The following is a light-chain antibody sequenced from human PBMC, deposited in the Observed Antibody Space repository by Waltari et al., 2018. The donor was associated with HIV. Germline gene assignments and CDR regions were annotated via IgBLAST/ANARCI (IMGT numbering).Light chain of an antibody. Sequence: NFMLTQPHSVSESPGKTVTISCTRSSGSIGRDYVHWYQHRPGSAPSLVIYEDNQRPSGVPGRFSGSIDTSSNSASLPISGLEPEDEAYYYCQSCYNTYRVFGGGTKLTVL. J-gene: IGLJ3*02. CDR2: EDN. CDR1: SGSIGRDY. CDR3: QSCYNTYRV. V-gene: IGLV6-57*03.